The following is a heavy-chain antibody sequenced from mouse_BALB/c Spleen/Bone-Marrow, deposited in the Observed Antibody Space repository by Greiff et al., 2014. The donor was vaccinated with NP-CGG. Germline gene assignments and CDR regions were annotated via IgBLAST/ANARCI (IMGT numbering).Heavy chain of an antibody. Sequence: LEESGAELVRPGVSVKISCKGSGYTFTDYAVHWVKQSHTKSLEWIGLISSYYGDATYNQKFKGKATMTVDKSPSTAFLELARLTSEDSAIYYCARSGKVRNAMDYWGQGTSVTVSS. J-gene: IGHJ4*01. CDR2: ISSYYGDA. D-gene: IGHD2-14*01. CDR3: ARSGKVRNAMDY. CDR1: GYTFTDYA. V-gene: IGHV1-67*01.